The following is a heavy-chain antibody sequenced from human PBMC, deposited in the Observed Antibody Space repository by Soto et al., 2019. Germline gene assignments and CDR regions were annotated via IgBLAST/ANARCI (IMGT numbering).Heavy chain of an antibody. CDR2: IYYSGST. CDR1: GGSISSYY. D-gene: IGHD3-9*01. Sequence: PSETLSLTCTVSGGSISSYYWSWIRQPPGKGPEWIGYIYYSGSTNYNPSLKSRVTISVDTSKSQFSLKLSSVTAADTAVYYCARALILTGYYIHDAFDIWGQGTMVTVSS. V-gene: IGHV4-59*01. CDR3: ARALILTGYYIHDAFDI. J-gene: IGHJ3*02.